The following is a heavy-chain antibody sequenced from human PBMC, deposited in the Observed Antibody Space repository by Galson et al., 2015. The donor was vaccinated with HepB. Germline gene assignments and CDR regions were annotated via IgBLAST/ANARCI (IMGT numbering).Heavy chain of an antibody. CDR2: IFPIFGST. V-gene: IGHV1-69*13. CDR3: ARGMRVNDYYYPMDV. CDR1: GGTFNSYA. J-gene: IGHJ6*02. Sequence: SVKVSCKASGGTFNSYAISWVRQAPGQRLEWMGGIFPIFGSTSYAQKFQGRVTITADESTSAAYMELSSLRSEDTAVYYCARGMRVNDYYYPMDVWGQGTTVTVSS. D-gene: IGHD3-16*01.